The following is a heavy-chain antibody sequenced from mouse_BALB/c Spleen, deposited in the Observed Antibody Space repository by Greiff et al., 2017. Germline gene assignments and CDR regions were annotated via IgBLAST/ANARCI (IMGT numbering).Heavy chain of an antibody. Sequence: VQLKQSGAELVKPGASVKLSCTASGFNIKDTYMHWVKQRPEQGLEWIGRIDPANGNTKYDPKFQGKATITADTSSNTAYLQLSSLTSEDTAVYYCAYGNFYAMDYWGQGTSVTVSS. J-gene: IGHJ4*01. CDR1: GFNIKDTY. V-gene: IGHV14-3*02. CDR3: AYGNFYAMDY. CDR2: IDPANGNT. D-gene: IGHD2-1*01.